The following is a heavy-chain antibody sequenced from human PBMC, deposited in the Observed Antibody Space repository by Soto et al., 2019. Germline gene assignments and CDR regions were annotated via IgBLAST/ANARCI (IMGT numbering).Heavy chain of an antibody. CDR3: VRVVAIPGYPDN. CDR2: IVPIVDTS. Sequence: QVQLVQSGAEVRQPASSVKVSCKTSGGTFSSYAISWVRQAPGQGLEWIGGIVPIVDTSTYAKKFQGRVTITADESTSTVYMELSSLRSDDTAVYYCVRVVAIPGYPDNWGQGTLVTVSS. V-gene: IGHV1-69*12. CDR1: GGTFSSYA. J-gene: IGHJ4*02. D-gene: IGHD5-12*01.